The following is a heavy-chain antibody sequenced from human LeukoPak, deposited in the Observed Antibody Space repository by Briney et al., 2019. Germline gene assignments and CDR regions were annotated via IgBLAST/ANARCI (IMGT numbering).Heavy chain of an antibody. D-gene: IGHD3-22*01. V-gene: IGHV3-74*01. CDR1: GFTFGTYW. Sequence: GGSLRLSCGASGFTFGTYWMHWVRHAPGKGLVWVSGINSDGGTTTYADSVKGRFTISRDNAKNSLYLQMNSLRAEDTAVYYCARDRASSMIVVVTPYYYYMDVWGKGTTVTISS. J-gene: IGHJ6*03. CDR2: INSDGGTT. CDR3: ARDRASSMIVVVTPYYYYMDV.